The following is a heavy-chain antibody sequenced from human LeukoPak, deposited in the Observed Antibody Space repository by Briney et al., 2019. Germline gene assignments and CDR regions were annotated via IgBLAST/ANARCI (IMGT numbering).Heavy chain of an antibody. CDR2: IKLDGSEK. CDR3: ASSGSYRFDY. D-gene: IGHD1-26*01. V-gene: IGHV3-7*01. CDR1: GFTFGKYW. Sequence: TGGSLRLSCVASGFTFGKYWMSWVRQAPGKGLEWVANIKLDGSEKNYVDSVKGRFTISRDNTKNSLYLQMNSLRDEDTAVYYCASSGSYRFDYWGQGTLVTVSS. J-gene: IGHJ4*02.